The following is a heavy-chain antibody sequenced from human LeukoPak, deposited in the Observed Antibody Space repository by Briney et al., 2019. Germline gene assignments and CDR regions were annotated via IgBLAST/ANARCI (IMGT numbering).Heavy chain of an antibody. Sequence: GGSLTLSCAASGFTLSRYWMRWVRQAPGEGPEWVANIKQDESEKDYADSVRGRFTISRDNAKNSLFLQMNSLRAEDTALYYCATYSGVHHKTFDDWGQGTLVTVSS. CDR1: GFTLSRYW. CDR3: ATYSGVHHKTFDD. V-gene: IGHV3-7*03. D-gene: IGHD1-26*01. CDR2: IKQDESEK. J-gene: IGHJ4*02.